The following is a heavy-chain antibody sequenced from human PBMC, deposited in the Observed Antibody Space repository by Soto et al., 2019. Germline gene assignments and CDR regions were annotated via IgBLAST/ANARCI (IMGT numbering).Heavy chain of an antibody. V-gene: IGHV3-21*01. CDR1: GFTFSSYS. J-gene: IGHJ6*02. CDR2: ISSSSSSI. Sequence: EVQLVESGGGLVKPGGSLRLSCAASGFTFSSYSMNWVRQAPGKGLVWVSSISSSSSSIYYADSVKGRFTISRDNAKNSLYLQMNRRRAEDTVVYYCAGDKPAAAVISLLGGMDVWGQGTTVTVSS. CDR3: AGDKPAAAVISLLGGMDV. D-gene: IGHD6-13*01.